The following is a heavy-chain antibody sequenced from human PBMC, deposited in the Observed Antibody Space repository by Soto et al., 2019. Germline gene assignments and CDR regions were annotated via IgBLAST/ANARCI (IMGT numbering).Heavy chain of an antibody. CDR2: TYYRSKWYN. Sequence: SQTLTLTCVISGASGSSNSAAWDWFRQYPSRGLEWLGRTYYRSKWYNDYAVSVKSRITINADTSKNQFSLQPNSVTPEDTAVYYCAKEAKLDAFDIWGQRTMVTVSS. CDR1: GASGSSNSAA. CDR3: AKEAKLDAFDI. J-gene: IGHJ3*02. V-gene: IGHV6-1*01.